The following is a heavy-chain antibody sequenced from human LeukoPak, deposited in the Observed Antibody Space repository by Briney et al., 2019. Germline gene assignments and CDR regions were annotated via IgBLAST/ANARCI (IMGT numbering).Heavy chain of an antibody. D-gene: IGHD3-10*01. V-gene: IGHV4-30-2*01. CDR2: IYHSGST. J-gene: IGHJ4*02. CDR3: ARGMNYYGSGSYYLDY. Sequence: SETLSLTCALSGGSISSGGYSWSWIRQPPGKGLEWIGYIYHSGSTYYNPSLKSRVTISVDRSKNQFSLKLSSVTAADTAVYYCARGMNYYGSGSYYLDYWGQGTLVTVSS. CDR1: GGSISSGGYS.